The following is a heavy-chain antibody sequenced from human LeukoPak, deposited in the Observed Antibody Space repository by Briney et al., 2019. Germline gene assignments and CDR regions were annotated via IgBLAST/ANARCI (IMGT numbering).Heavy chain of an antibody. CDR2: IKSKTDGGTT. CDR1: GLSFSNAW. J-gene: IGHJ4*02. CDR3: TTISISAPFLSLH. V-gene: IGHV3-15*01. Sequence: GGPLRLSCAASGLSFSNAWVSGLRRARGEGREGGGRIKSKTDGGTTDYAAPVKGRFTISRDDSKNTLYLQMNSLKTEDTAVYYCTTISISAPFLSLHWGQGTLVTVSS. D-gene: IGHD6-6*01.